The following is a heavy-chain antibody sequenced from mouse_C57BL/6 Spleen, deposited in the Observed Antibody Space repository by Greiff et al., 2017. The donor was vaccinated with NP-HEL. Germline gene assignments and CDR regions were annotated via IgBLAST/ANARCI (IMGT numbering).Heavy chain of an antibody. Sequence: QVQLQQSGPELVKPGASVKISCKASGYAFSSSWMNWVKQRPGTGLEWIGRIYPGDGDTNYNGKFKGKATLTADKSSSTAYMQLSSLTSEDSAVYFCARKEADYWGQGTTLTVSS. CDR1: GYAFSSSW. CDR3: ARKEADY. CDR2: IYPGDGDT. J-gene: IGHJ2*01. V-gene: IGHV1-82*01.